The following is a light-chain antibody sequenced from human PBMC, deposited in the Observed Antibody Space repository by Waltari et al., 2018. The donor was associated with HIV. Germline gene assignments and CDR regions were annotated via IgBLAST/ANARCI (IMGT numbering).Light chain of an antibody. Sequence: QSALTQPPSASGSPGQSVTISCTGTSSDVGAYNSVSWSQQHPGKAPKLMIYDVTTGPSGVPDRFSGSKSGNTASLTVPGLQAEDDADYYCASHAGSKDVFGGGTRLPFL. J-gene: IGLJ2*01. CDR1: SSDVGAYNS. CDR2: DVT. V-gene: IGLV2-8*01. CDR3: ASHAGSKDV.